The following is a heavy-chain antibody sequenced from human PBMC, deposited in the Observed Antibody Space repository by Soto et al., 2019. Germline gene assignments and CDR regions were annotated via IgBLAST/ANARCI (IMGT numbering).Heavy chain of an antibody. CDR2: ISYDGSNK. V-gene: IGHV3-30-3*01. CDR3: ARDRAVAGMGTFDY. D-gene: IGHD6-19*01. J-gene: IGHJ4*02. Sequence: GGSLRLSCAASGFTFSSYAMHWVRQAPGKGLEWVAVISYDGSNKYYADSVKGRFTISRDNSKDTLYLQMNSLRAEDTAVYYCARDRAVAGMGTFDYWGQGTLVTVSS. CDR1: GFTFSSYA.